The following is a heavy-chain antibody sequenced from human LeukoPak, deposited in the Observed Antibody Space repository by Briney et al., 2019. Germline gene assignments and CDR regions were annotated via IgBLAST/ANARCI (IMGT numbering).Heavy chain of an antibody. CDR1: GFTFSSYS. CDR2: ISSSSSYI. J-gene: IGHJ4*02. Sequence: GGSLRLSCAASGFTFSSYSMNWVRQDPGKGLEWVSSISSSSSYIYYADSVKGRFTISRDNAKNSLYLQMNSLRAEDTAVYYCAREIAADFWSGYPDYWGQGTLVTVSS. V-gene: IGHV3-21*01. CDR3: AREIAADFWSGYPDY. D-gene: IGHD3-3*01.